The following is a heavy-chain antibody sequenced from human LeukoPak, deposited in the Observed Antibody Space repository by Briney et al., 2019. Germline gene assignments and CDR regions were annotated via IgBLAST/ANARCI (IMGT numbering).Heavy chain of an antibody. CDR1: DDSITMYY. Sequence: SETLSLTCSVSDDSITMYYWTWIRQPPGKGLEWTGYVNHTGSTNFNPSLNGRVSISRDTTKNLFSLRLRSVTAADTAVYFCARGRVSSITWYSTYYYYFYMDVWGKGTTVTVSS. V-gene: IGHV4-59*01. CDR2: VNHTGST. J-gene: IGHJ6*03. CDR3: ARGRVSSITWYSTYYYYFYMDV. D-gene: IGHD1-1*01.